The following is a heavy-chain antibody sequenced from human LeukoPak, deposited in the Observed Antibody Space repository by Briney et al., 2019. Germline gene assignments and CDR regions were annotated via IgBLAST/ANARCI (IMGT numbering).Heavy chain of an antibody. D-gene: IGHD4-17*01. V-gene: IGHV3-64*01. CDR2: ISSNGSST. CDR3: ARCSWTTVTTPLDY. Sequence: GGSLRLSCAASGFTFSIYAMHWVRQAPGKGLEYVSAISSNGSSTYYANSVKGRFTISRDNSKNTLYLQMGSLRAEDMAVYYCARCSWTTVTTPLDYWGQGTLVTVSS. CDR1: GFTFSIYA. J-gene: IGHJ4*02.